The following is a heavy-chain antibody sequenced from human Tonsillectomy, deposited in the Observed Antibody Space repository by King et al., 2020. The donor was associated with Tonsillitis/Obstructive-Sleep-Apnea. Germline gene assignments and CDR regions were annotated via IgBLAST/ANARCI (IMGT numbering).Heavy chain of an antibody. CDR1: GFTFRSYD. D-gene: IGHD2-15*01. V-gene: IGHV3-13*01. Sequence: VQMVESGGGLVQPGGSLRLSCAASGFTFRSYDFHWVRPTTGKGLEWVSGIGTAGDTYYPGSVRGRFTISRENAKNSLYLQMNSLRAGDTAVYYCARGGYCSGVTCYSPYAFDIWGQGTMVTVPS. J-gene: IGHJ3*02. CDR2: IGTAGDT. CDR3: ARGGYCSGVTCYSPYAFDI.